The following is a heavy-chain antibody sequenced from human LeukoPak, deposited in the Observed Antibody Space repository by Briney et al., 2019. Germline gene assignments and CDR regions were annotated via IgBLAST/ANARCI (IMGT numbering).Heavy chain of an antibody. CDR2: ISGSGGST. Sequence: PGGSLRLSCAASGFTFSSYAMSWVRQAPGKGLEWVSAISGSGGSTYYADSVKGRFTISRDNAKNSLYLQMNSLRAEDTAVYYCARDSGSGYQGDYWGQGTLVTVSS. V-gene: IGHV3-23*01. CDR1: GFTFSSYA. J-gene: IGHJ4*02. D-gene: IGHD5-12*01. CDR3: ARDSGSGYQGDY.